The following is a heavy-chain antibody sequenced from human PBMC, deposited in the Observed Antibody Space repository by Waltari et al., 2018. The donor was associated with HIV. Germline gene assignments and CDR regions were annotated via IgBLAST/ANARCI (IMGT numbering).Heavy chain of an antibody. V-gene: IGHV4-31*03. CDR2: IYYSGST. CDR1: GGSISSGANY. J-gene: IGHJ3*02. D-gene: IGHD1-26*01. Sequence: VQLQESGPGLVKPSPTLSLTRTVSGGSISSGANYWSWIRQHPGKGLEWIGYIYYSGSTYYNPSLKSRVTISLGTSKNQFSLKLNSVTAADTAVYYCARESGSSLDDAFDIWGQGTMVTVSS. CDR3: ARESGSSLDDAFDI.